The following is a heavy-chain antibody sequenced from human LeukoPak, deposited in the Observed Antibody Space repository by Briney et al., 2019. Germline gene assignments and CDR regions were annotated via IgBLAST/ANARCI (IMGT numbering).Heavy chain of an antibody. CDR2: IIPMFDTA. D-gene: IGHD2-15*01. Sequence: GSSVKVSCKASGGTFSSDGISWVRQAPGQELEWMGGIIPMFDTADNAQKFQGRVTITTDESTSTVYMELSSLTSEDTAVYYCARLGCSDVSCYKYYFDYWGQGTLVTVSS. V-gene: IGHV1-69*05. J-gene: IGHJ4*02. CDR3: ARLGCSDVSCYKYYFDY. CDR1: GGTFSSDG.